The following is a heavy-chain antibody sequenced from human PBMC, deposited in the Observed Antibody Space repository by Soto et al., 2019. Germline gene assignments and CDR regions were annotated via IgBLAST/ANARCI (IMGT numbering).Heavy chain of an antibody. Sequence: DVQLVESGGGLVRPGGSLRLSCEASGFTFSSYWMHWVRQVPGKGLVWVSRINEYGSVINYADSVKGRFTIFRDNSKNTLYLEMNSLRAEDAAVYYCTRDIGGRGAYWGQGTLVTVSS. D-gene: IGHD3-16*01. CDR3: TRDIGGRGAY. V-gene: IGHV3-74*01. CDR1: GFTFSSYW. J-gene: IGHJ4*02. CDR2: INEYGSVI.